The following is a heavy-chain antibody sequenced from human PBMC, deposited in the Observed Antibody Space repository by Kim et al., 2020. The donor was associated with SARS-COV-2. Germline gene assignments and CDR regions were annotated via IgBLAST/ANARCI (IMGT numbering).Heavy chain of an antibody. CDR3: AREGHSSRQVGTFDY. D-gene: IGHD6-13*01. V-gene: IGHV3-30*03. Sequence: GGSLRLSCAGSGFTFGNSPMHWVRQAPGKGLEWVALISADESNKDYVDSVKGRFTVSRDNSKNTLFLQINSLTAEDTAFYYCAREGHSSRQVGTFDYWG. J-gene: IGHJ4*01. CDR2: ISADESNK. CDR1: GFTFGNSP.